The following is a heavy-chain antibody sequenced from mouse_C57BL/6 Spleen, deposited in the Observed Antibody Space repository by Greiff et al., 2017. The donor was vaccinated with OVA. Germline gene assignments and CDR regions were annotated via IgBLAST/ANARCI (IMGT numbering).Heavy chain of an antibody. CDR2: ISDGGSYT. CDR1: GFTFSSYA. J-gene: IGHJ3*01. V-gene: IGHV5-4*01. CDR3: ARELGQGFAY. D-gene: IGHD4-1*01. Sequence: EVQVVESGGGLVKPGGSLKLSCAASGFTFSSYAMSWVRPTPEKRLEWVATISDGGSYTSSPDNVQGRFTISRDNSKNNLHLQMSHLKSEDTAMYYCARELGQGFAYWGQGTLVTVSA.